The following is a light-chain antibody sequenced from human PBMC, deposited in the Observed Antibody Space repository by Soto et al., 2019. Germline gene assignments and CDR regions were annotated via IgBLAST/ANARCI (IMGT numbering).Light chain of an antibody. J-gene: IGLJ1*01. CDR1: SSDVGGYNY. CDR2: EVS. V-gene: IGLV2-14*01. Sequence: QSVLTQPASVSGSPGQSITISCSGTSSDVGGYNYVSWYQHHPGKAPKVMIYEVSSRPSGVPNRFSGSKSGNTASLTISGLQAEDEADYYCGSYTSSSTHVFGTGTKVTVL. CDR3: GSYTSSSTHV.